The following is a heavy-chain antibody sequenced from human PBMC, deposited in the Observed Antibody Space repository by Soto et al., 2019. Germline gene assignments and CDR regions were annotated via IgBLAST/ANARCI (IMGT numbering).Heavy chain of an antibody. CDR1: GGSFSGYY. V-gene: IGHV4-34*01. Sequence: QVQLQQWGAGLLKPSETLSLTCAVYGGSFSGYYWSWIRQPPGKGLERIGEINHSGSTNYNPSLKSRVTISVDTSKNQFSLKLSSVTAADTAVYYCARGSSGWYRGLGNWGQGTLVTVSS. J-gene: IGHJ4*02. CDR2: INHSGST. CDR3: ARGSSGWYRGLGN. D-gene: IGHD6-19*01.